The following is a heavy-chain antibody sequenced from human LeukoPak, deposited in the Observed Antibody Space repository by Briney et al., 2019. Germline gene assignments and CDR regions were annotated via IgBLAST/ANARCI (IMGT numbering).Heavy chain of an antibody. CDR2: ISDSGVTA. Sequence: PGGSLRLSCAAFGFTFSNYAMSWVRQAPGQGLDWVSAISDSGVTAYYADSVKGRFTISRDNSKSTLYLQMNSLRAEDTAVYYCANLNAPYWGNFDYWGQGTLVTVSS. J-gene: IGHJ4*02. V-gene: IGHV3-23*01. CDR3: ANLNAPYWGNFDY. D-gene: IGHD3-16*01. CDR1: GFTFSNYA.